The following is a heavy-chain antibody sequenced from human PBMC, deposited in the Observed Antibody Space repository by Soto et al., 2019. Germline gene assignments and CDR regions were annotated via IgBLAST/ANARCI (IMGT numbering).Heavy chain of an antibody. CDR2: MNPSSGDS. CDR3: VRQPGGVATPGDDY. CDR1: GYPFTAFD. Sequence: QVQLVQSGAEVKKPGASVKVSCEASGYPFTAFDINWVRQAAGQGLEWMGWMNPSSGDSAFAQRFQDRITMTRTTSISTAYMDLSRLTSDDTAVYYCVRQPGGVATPGDDYWGQGTLVTVSS. V-gene: IGHV1-8*01. D-gene: IGHD2-15*01. J-gene: IGHJ4*02.